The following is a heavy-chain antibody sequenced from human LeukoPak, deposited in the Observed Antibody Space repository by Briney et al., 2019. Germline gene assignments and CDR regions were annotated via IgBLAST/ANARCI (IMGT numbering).Heavy chain of an antibody. CDR3: AKDRFGVYDF. CDR2: ISGSGGST. J-gene: IGHJ4*02. Sequence: PGGSLRLSCAASGFTFSSYAMSWDRQAPGKGLEGVSAISGSGGSTYYADSVKGRFTISRDNSKNTLYLQMNSLRAEDTAVYYCAKDRFGVYDFWGQGTLVTVSS. V-gene: IGHV3-23*01. D-gene: IGHD3-3*01. CDR1: GFTFSSYA.